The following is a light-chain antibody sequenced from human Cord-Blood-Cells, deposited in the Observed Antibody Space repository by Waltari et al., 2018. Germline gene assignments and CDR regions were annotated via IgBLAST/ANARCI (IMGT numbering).Light chain of an antibody. CDR2: DVS. J-gene: IGLJ2*01. V-gene: IGLV2-14*01. CDR3: SSYTSRSTLAV. Sequence: QSALTQPASVSGSPGQSITISCTGTSSDVGGYNYVSWYQQHPGKATQLMIYDVSNRPSGVSNRFSGSNAGNTASPTCSGLQGDDEADYYGSSYTSRSTLAVFGGGTKLT. CDR1: SSDVGGYNY.